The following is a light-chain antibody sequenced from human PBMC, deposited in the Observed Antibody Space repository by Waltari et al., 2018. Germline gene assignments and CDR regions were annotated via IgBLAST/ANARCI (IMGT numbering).Light chain of an antibody. CDR3: QSYDTSLSVV. V-gene: IGLV1-40*01. CDR1: GSNLGAGYD. Sequence: QSVLTQPPSVSGAPGQRVSISCTGSGSNLGAGYDVHWYQQHPGNAPKLLTYGTSTRPPGVPDRFFGSQSGTSASLAITALQAEDEAEYYCQSYDTSLSVVFGGGTKLTVL. J-gene: IGLJ2*01. CDR2: GTS.